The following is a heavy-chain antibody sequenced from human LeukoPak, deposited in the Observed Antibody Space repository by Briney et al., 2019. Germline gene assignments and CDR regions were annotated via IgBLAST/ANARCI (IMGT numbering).Heavy chain of an antibody. Sequence: YPGGSLRLSCAASGFTFDDYAMHWVRQAPGKGLEWVSGISWNSGSIGYADSVKGRFTISRDNAKNSLYLQMNSLRAEDMALYYCAKGLDSSAYYYFDYWGQGTLVTVSS. D-gene: IGHD6-19*01. V-gene: IGHV3-9*03. CDR1: GFTFDDYA. J-gene: IGHJ4*02. CDR2: ISWNSGSI. CDR3: AKGLDSSAYYYFDY.